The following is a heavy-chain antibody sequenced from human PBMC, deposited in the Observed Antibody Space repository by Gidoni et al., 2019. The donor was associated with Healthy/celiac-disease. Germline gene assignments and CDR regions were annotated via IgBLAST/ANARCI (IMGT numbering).Heavy chain of an antibody. CDR1: GFTFSSYG. J-gene: IGHJ4*02. Sequence: QVQLVESGGGVVQPGRSLRLSCAASGFTFSSYGMYWVRQAPGKGLEWVAVISYDGSNKYYANSVKGRFTISRDNSKNTLYLQMNSLRAEDTAVYYCAKDGLGSGYYVGGDYWGQGTLVTVSS. CDR2: ISYDGSNK. CDR3: AKDGLGSGYYVGGDY. D-gene: IGHD3-22*01. V-gene: IGHV3-30*18.